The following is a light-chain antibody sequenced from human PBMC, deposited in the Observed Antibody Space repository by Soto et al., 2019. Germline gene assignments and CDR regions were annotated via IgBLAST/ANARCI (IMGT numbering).Light chain of an antibody. CDR3: TSFTTISTWV. J-gene: IGLJ3*02. V-gene: IGLV2-14*01. Sequence: QSALTQPASVSGSPGQSITISCTGTSSDVGGYNYVSWFQQHPGKAPKLKIYEVSNRPSGVSNRFSGSKSGNTASLTISELQAEDEADSYCTSFTTISTWVFGGGTKVTVL. CDR1: SSDVGGYNY. CDR2: EVS.